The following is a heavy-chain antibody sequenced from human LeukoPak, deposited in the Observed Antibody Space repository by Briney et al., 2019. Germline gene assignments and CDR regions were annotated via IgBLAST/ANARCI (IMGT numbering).Heavy chain of an antibody. CDR3: ARATTYCSSTSCYHDYYYYMDV. J-gene: IGHJ6*03. Sequence: ASVKVSCKASGYTFSSYDINWVRQAPGQGLEWMGWINPNSGGTNYAQKFQGRVTMTRDTSISTAYMELSRLRSDDTAVFYCARATTYCSSTSCYHDYYYYMDVWGKGTTVTISS. V-gene: IGHV1-2*02. D-gene: IGHD2-2*01. CDR1: GYTFSSYD. CDR2: INPNSGGT.